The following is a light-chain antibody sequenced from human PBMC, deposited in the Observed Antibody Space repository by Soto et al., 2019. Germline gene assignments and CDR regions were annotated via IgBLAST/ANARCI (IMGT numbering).Light chain of an antibody. CDR2: LGS. V-gene: IGKV2-28*01. CDR3: MQVLHSPYT. J-gene: IGKJ2*01. CDR1: QSLLHSNGKNY. Sequence: DIVMTQSPVSLPVTPGEPASISCRSSQSLLHSNGKNYLDWYLQKPGQSPQVLIYLGSNRASGVPGRFSGSGSGTDFSLKISRVEAEDVGVYYCMQVLHSPYTVGQGTKLEIK.